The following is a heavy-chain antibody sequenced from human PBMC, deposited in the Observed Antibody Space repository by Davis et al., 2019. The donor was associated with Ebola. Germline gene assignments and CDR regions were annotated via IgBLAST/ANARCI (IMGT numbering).Heavy chain of an antibody. Sequence: SETLSLTCAVYGGSFSGYYWGWIRQPPGKGLEWIGSIYYSGSTYYNPSLKSRVTISVDTSKNQFSLKLSSVTAADTAVYYCARDQRTYYYDSCFDYWGQGTLVTVSS. CDR3: ARDQRTYYYDSCFDY. J-gene: IGHJ4*02. CDR1: GGSFSGYY. CDR2: IYYSGST. D-gene: IGHD3-22*01. V-gene: IGHV4-34*01.